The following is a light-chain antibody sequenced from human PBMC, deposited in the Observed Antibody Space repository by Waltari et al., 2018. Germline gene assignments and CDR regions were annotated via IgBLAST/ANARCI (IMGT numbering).Light chain of an antibody. CDR1: QSISRP. CDR2: DAS. CDR3: QQYVSLPAT. Sequence: EIMLTQSPGTLSLSPGERATLSCRASQSISRPLAWYQQKPGQAPRLLIYDASTRATGIPDMFSGSGSVTDFSLTISRLEPEDSAVYYCQQYVSLPATFGQGTKVEIK. J-gene: IGKJ1*01. V-gene: IGKV3-20*01.